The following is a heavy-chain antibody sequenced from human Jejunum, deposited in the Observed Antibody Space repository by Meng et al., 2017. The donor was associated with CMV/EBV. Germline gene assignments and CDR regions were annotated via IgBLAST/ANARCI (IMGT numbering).Heavy chain of an antibody. CDR2: INRGGST. Sequence: GGSISSDNYYWSWIRQPPGKGLEFIGYINRGGSTYSNPSLKSRLTISVDTSKNQFSLKLSSVSAADTAVYYCARRDYTDYGGRFDYWGQGRLVTVSS. CDR1: GGSISSDNYY. D-gene: IGHD4-11*01. CDR3: ARRDYTDYGGRFDY. V-gene: IGHV4-30-4*01. J-gene: IGHJ4*02.